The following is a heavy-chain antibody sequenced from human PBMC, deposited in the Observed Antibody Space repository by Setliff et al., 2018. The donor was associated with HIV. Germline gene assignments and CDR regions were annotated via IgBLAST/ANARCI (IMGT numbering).Heavy chain of an antibody. D-gene: IGHD3-10*01. V-gene: IGHV1-69*13. CDR3: ASDSPAARFEELEDHYYYFMDV. CDR1: GGPFTSA. J-gene: IGHJ6*03. Sequence: GASVKVSCKASGGPFTSAFNWVRQVPGQGLEWMGGIIPTFGTANYAQNFGGRVTITADQSTTTSYLQLNSLRFEDTAIYYCASDSPAARFEELEDHYYYFMDVWGKGTTVTVSS. CDR2: IIPTFGTA.